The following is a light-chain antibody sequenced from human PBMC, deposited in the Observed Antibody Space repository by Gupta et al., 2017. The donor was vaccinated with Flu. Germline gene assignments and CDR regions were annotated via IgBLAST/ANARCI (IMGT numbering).Light chain of an antibody. Sequence: VTISCTGNSSDVGGYNHVSWHQQHPGKAPNLMIYDVSERPSGVPDRFSGSKSATTASLTISGLQAEDEADYYCCSLAGSDTYVVFGGGTKLTVL. CDR3: CSLAGSDTYVV. J-gene: IGLJ2*01. CDR2: DVS. V-gene: IGLV2-11*03. CDR1: SSDVGGYNH.